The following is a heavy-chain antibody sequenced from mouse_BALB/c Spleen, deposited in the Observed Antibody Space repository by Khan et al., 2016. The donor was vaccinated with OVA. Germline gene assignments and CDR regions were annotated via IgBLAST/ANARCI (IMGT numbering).Heavy chain of an antibody. CDR2: VSPGGGYT. Sequence: EVHLVESGGDLVKPGGSLKLSCAASGFTFSTYGMSWVRQTPDKRLEWVATVSPGGGYTYYPDSVKGRFTISRDNAKNTLYMQISSLKSEDKAMLYCGISAYYYDSAGFAYWGQGTLVTVSA. D-gene: IGHD1-1*01. CDR1: GFTFSTYG. V-gene: IGHV5-6*01. CDR3: GISAYYYDSAGFAY. J-gene: IGHJ3*01.